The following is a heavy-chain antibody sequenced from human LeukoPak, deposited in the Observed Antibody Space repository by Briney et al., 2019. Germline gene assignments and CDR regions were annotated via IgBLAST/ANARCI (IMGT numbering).Heavy chain of an antibody. J-gene: IGHJ4*02. V-gene: IGHV3-15*01. CDR2: IKSITDGGTT. D-gene: IGHD3-3*01. CDR3: TTDPGTYSAFWSGFYPFDY. Sequence: KSGGSLRLSCVGSKIPFNNVWMTWVRQAPGKGLEWVGRIKSITDGGTTDYAAPVKGRSTISRDDSKATVYLQMNSLKTDDTGVYYCTTDPGTYSAFWSGFYPFDYWGQGTLVTVSS. CDR1: KIPFNNVW.